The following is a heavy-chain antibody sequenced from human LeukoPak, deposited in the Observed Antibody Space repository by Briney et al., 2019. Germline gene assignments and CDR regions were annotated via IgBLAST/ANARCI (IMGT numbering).Heavy chain of an antibody. Sequence: RASVKVSCKISGYTLNDISVHWVRQPPGKGLEWMGGVDPDDGQRVYAQRFQGRVTMTEDTSTNTAYMELRSLRSDDTAVYYRARDLEPGYSYDSVFDLWGQGTLITVSS. CDR1: GYTLNDIS. V-gene: IGHV1-24*01. D-gene: IGHD5-18*01. CDR3: ARDLEPGYSYDSVFDL. J-gene: IGHJ5*02. CDR2: VDPDDGQR.